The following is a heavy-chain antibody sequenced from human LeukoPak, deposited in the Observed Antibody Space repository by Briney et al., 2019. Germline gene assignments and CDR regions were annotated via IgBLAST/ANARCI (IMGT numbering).Heavy chain of an antibody. D-gene: IGHD3-10*01. CDR1: GFTFSTDS. Sequence: GGSLRLSCAASGFTFSTDSMNWVRQAPGKGLEWISYISHDSAIKYYADSVRGRFTISRDNAKNSLSLQMHSLRAEDTAVYYCARDSGSGSYSDYWGQGTLVTVSS. V-gene: IGHV3-48*01. J-gene: IGHJ4*02. CDR2: ISHDSAIK. CDR3: ARDSGSGSYSDY.